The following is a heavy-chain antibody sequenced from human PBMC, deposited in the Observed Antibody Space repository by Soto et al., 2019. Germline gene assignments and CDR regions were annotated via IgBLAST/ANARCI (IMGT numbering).Heavy chain of an antibody. V-gene: IGHV4-39*01. CDR1: GGSISTTSSC. J-gene: IGHJ6*01. CDR2: GYYEGKT. Sequence: SETLCISCKSSGGSISTTSSCWSGVRQPPGKGLEANGRGYYEGKTCENTSLKSRISISIDSSKNEFSLRLRSVTAADTAIYYCATPVVTRSSWRNTLGEGSEYGTDVWGHGTTVTVSS. CDR3: ATPVVTRSSWRNTLGEGSEYGTDV. D-gene: IGHD3-16*01.